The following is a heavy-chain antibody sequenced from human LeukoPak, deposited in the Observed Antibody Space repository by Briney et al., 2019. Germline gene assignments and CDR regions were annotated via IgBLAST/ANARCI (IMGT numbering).Heavy chain of an antibody. CDR2: ISNNGGST. D-gene: IGHD2-15*01. CDR1: GFTFRSYG. Sequence: GGSLRLSCAASGFTFRSYGLHWVRQAPGKGLEYVSAISNNGGSTYYANSVKGRFTIFRDNSKNTLYLQVGSLRPEDMAVYYCARSGYYSGGTCYVDYWGQGTLVTVSS. CDR3: ARSGYYSGGTCYVDY. J-gene: IGHJ4*02. V-gene: IGHV3-64*01.